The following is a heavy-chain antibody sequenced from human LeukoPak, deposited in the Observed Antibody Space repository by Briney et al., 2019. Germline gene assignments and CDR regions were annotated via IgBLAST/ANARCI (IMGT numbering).Heavy chain of an antibody. CDR2: ISYDGSNE. V-gene: IGHV3-30*04. Sequence: GGSLRLSCAASGFTFSTSAMNWVRQAPGKGLEWVAIISYDGSNEYYADSVKGRFTISRDNSKNTLYLQMNSLRAADTAVYYCARDSTMVRGVFDYWGQGTLVTVSS. CDR3: ARDSTMVRGVFDY. D-gene: IGHD3-10*01. J-gene: IGHJ4*02. CDR1: GFTFSTSA.